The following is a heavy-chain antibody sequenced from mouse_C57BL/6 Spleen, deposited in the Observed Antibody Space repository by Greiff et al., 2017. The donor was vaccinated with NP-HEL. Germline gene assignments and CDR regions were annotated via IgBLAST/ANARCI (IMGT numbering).Heavy chain of an antibody. CDR1: GYTFTSYW. Sequence: QVQLKQPGAELVKPGASVKLSCKASGYTFTSYWMQWVKQRPGQGLEWIGEIDPSDSYTNYNQKFKGKATLTVDTSSSTAYMQLSSLTSEDSAVYYCARSEYYGSSYWYFDVWGTGTTVTVSS. CDR3: ARSEYYGSSYWYFDV. V-gene: IGHV1-50*01. D-gene: IGHD1-1*01. J-gene: IGHJ1*03. CDR2: IDPSDSYT.